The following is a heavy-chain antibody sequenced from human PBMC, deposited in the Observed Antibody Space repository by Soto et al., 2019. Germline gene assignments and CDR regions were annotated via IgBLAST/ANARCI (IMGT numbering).Heavy chain of an antibody. CDR1: GFTFSSYA. J-gene: IGHJ6*02. CDR3: ARAQHYYDSFEGQYHYYGMDV. CDR2: ISYDGSNK. V-gene: IGHV3-30-3*01. Sequence: GGSLRLSCAASGFTFSSYAMHWVRQAPGKGLEWVAVISYDGSNKYYADSVKGRFTISRDNSKNTLYLQMNSLRAEDTAVYYCARAQHYYDSFEGQYHYYGMDVWCQGLTVTVFS. D-gene: IGHD3-22*01.